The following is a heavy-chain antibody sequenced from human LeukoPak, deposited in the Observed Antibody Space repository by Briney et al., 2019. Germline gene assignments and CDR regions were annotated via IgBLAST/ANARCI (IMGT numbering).Heavy chain of an antibody. J-gene: IGHJ3*02. CDR1: GSTFDDYG. D-gene: IGHD3-22*01. CDR2: INWNGGST. V-gene: IGHV3-20*04. CDR3: ARDAPTYYYDSSGYYSVAIHDAFDI. Sequence: GGSLRLSCAASGSTFDDYGMSWVRQAPGKGLEWVSGINWNGGSTGYADSVKGRFTISRDNAKNSLYLQMNSLRAEDTALYYCARDAPTYYYDSSGYYSVAIHDAFDIWGQGTMVTVSS.